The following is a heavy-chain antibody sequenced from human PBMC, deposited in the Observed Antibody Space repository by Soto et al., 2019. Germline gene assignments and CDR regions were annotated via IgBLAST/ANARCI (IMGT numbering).Heavy chain of an antibody. CDR3: ARVVDYYDSSGYRP. V-gene: IGHV1-69*06. CDR1: GGTFSSYA. CDR2: IIPIFGTA. Sequence: SVKVSCKASGGTFSSYAISWVRQAPGQGLEWMGGIIPIFGTANYAQKFQGRVTITADKSTSTAYMELSSLRSEDTAVYYCARVVDYYDSSGYRPWGQGCLGTVSS. D-gene: IGHD3-22*01. J-gene: IGHJ5*02.